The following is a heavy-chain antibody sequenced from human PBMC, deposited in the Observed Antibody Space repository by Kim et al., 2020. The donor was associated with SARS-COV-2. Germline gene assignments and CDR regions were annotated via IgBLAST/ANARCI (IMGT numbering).Heavy chain of an antibody. D-gene: IGHD3-10*01. CDR3: AKDRTMGFGEFFDY. J-gene: IGHJ4*02. Sequence: ADSVKGRFTISRDNSKNTLYLQMNSLRAEDTAVYYCAKDRTMGFGEFFDYWGQGTLVTVSS. V-gene: IGHV3-23*01.